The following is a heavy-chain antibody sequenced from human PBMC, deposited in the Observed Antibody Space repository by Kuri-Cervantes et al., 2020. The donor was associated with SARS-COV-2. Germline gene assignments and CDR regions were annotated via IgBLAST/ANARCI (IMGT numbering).Heavy chain of an antibody. CDR3: ARSSHYYDSSGLRNDAFDI. CDR2: IFSNDEK. D-gene: IGHD3-22*01. Sequence: SGPTLVKPTETLTLTCTVSGFSLSNARMGVSWIRQPPGKALEWLAHIFSNDEKSYSTSLKSRLTISKDTSKSQVVLTMTNMDPVDTATYYCARSSHYYDSSGLRNDAFDIWGQGTMVTVSS. J-gene: IGHJ3*02. V-gene: IGHV2-26*01. CDR1: GFSLSNARMG.